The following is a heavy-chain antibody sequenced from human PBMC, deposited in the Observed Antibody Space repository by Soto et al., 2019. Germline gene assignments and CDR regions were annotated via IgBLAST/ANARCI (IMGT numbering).Heavy chain of an antibody. CDR2: IYYSGST. Sequence: PSETLSLTCTVSGGSISSGGYYWSWIRQHPGKGLEWIGYIYYSGSTYYNPSLKSRVTISVDRSKNQFSLKLSSVTAADTAVYYCARGGGSPYHNHEFDFWGQGTLVNVSS. CDR3: ARGGGSPYHNHEFDF. V-gene: IGHV4-31*03. J-gene: IGHJ4*02. D-gene: IGHD6-13*01. CDR1: GGSISSGGYY.